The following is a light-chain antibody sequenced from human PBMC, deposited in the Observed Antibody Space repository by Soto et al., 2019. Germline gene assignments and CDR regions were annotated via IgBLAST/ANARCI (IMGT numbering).Light chain of an antibody. CDR1: NSNLGRNW. V-gene: IGLV1-47*01. Sequence: QSVLTQPPSASGTPGQRVTISCSGSNSNLGRNWVYWYQQVPGTAPKLLIYRNNQRPSGVPDRFSGSKSGNTASLTVSGLQAEDEPDYYCSSYAGSNNFEVFGTGTKVTVL. CDR2: RNN. CDR3: SSYAGSNNFEV. J-gene: IGLJ1*01.